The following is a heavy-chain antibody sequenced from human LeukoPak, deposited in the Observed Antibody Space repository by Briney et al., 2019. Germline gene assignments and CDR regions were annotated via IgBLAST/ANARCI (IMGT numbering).Heavy chain of an antibody. J-gene: IGHJ3*02. Sequence: PSETLSLTCTVSGVSISSSNSYWGWIRQPPGTGLEWIGSIYYSGNTYYNPSLKSRVTISVDTSKNQFSLKLSSVTAADTAVYYCASGDAFDIWGQGTMVTVSS. V-gene: IGHV4-39*01. CDR2: IYYSGNT. CDR3: ASGDAFDI. CDR1: GVSISSSNSY.